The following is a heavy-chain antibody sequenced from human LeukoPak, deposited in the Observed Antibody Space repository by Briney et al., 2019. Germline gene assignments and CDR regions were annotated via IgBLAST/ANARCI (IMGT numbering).Heavy chain of an antibody. Sequence: GGSLRLSCAASGFTFSSYGMSWVRQAPGKGLEWVSAISGSDGSTYYADSVKGRFTISRDNSKNTLYLQLNSLRAEDTAVYYCAKEEYSGSLLTLDYWGQGTLVTVSS. CDR1: GFTFSSYG. CDR3: AKEEYSGSLLTLDY. J-gene: IGHJ4*02. V-gene: IGHV3-23*01. CDR2: ISGSDGST. D-gene: IGHD1-26*01.